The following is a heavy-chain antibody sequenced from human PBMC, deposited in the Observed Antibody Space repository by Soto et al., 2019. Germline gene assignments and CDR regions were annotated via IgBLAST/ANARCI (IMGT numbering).Heavy chain of an antibody. J-gene: IGHJ6*02. CDR3: ASPPGDCSGGSCPYYYYGMDV. CDR1: GGTFSSYA. Sequence: QVQLVQSGAEVKKPGSSVKVSCKASGGTFSSYAISWVRQAPGQGLEWMGGIIPIFGTANYAQKFQGRVTITADESTRTAYMELSSLRSEDTAVYYCASPPGDCSGGSCPYYYYGMDVWGQGTTVTVSS. V-gene: IGHV1-69*12. D-gene: IGHD2-15*01. CDR2: IIPIFGTA.